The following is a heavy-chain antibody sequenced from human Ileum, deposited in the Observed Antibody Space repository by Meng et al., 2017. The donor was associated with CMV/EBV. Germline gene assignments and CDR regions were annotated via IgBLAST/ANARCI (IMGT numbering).Heavy chain of an antibody. CDR3: ASTSLIT. V-gene: IGHV4-38-2*02. D-gene: IGHD3-10*01. Sequence: GSLRLSCTVSGYSISSGYLWGWIRQPPGKGLEWIGSIYHSGTTYYNPSLKSRVTISVDPARNQFSLNLSSVTAADTAVYYCASTSLITWGQGTLVTVSS. CDR2: IYHSGTT. J-gene: IGHJ5*02. CDR1: GYSISSGYL.